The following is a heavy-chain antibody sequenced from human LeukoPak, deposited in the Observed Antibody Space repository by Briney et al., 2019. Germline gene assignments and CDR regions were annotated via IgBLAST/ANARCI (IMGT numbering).Heavy chain of an antibody. J-gene: IGHJ4*02. D-gene: IGHD3/OR15-3a*01. CDR1: GYTCTTYD. V-gene: IGHV1-8*03. CDR3: ARGITDFWTGYYFFDY. CDR2: MNPNNGNT. Sequence: ASVKVSCEASGYTCTTYDINWVRQATGQGLEWLGWMNPNNGNTGYAQKFQGRVTITRDTSISTAYMELSSLKSEDTAVYYCARGITDFWTGYYFFDYWGQGTLVTVSS.